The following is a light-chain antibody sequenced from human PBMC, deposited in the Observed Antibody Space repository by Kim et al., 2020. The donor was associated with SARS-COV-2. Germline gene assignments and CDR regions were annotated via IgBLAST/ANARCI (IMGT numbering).Light chain of an antibody. J-gene: IGLJ3*02. Sequence: APGKTARITCGGNNIVSKSVTWYQQKPGQAPVLGIYYDSDRPAGIPERSSGSNSGNTATLTISRVNAGDEADYYCQVWDSSSDHRVFGGGTQLTVL. V-gene: IGLV3-21*04. CDR1: NIVSKS. CDR2: YDS. CDR3: QVWDSSSDHRV.